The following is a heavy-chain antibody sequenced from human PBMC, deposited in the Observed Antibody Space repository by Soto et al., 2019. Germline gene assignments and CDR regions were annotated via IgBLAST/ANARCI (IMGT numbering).Heavy chain of an antibody. CDR1: GYIFTAYS. D-gene: IGHD2-15*01. CDR2: VNPSGGST. CDR3: AREGNCSDGICYSEYFQR. Sequence: ASVKVSCKASGYIFTAYSMHWVRRAPGQGLQWMGVVNPSGGSTNYAQKFQGRITLTRDTSRNTFYMDLSSLTSEDTAVYYCAREGNCSDGICYSEYFQRWGQGTLVTVSS. J-gene: IGHJ1*01. V-gene: IGHV1-46*01.